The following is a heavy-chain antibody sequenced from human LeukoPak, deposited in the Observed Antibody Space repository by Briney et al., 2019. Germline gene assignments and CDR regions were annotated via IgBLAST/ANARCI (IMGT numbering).Heavy chain of an antibody. CDR3: AKSVGYHSDRSGYYWLGTFDS. D-gene: IGHD3-22*01. Sequence: GGSLRLSCATSGFTFSNYVMSWVRQAPGKGLEWVSTISGGGDATHYADSVKGRFTITRDESKNTLYLQINSLRAEDTAVYYCAKSVGYHSDRSGYYWLGTFDSWGQGTLVTVSS. CDR2: ISGGGDAT. J-gene: IGHJ4*02. V-gene: IGHV3-23*01. CDR1: GFTFSNYV.